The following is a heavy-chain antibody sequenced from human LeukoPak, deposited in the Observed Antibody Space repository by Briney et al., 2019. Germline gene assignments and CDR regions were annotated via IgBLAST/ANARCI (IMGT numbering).Heavy chain of an antibody. CDR1: GFTFSSYA. CDR2: ISYSGGYT. V-gene: IGHV3-23*01. CDR3: AKGGPRNSYGYFDY. J-gene: IGHJ4*02. D-gene: IGHD5-18*01. Sequence: TGGSLRLSCAASGFTFSSYAMSWVRQAPGKGLECVSAISYSGGYTYYADSVKGRFTISRDNSKNTVYLQMDILRADDTAVYYCAKGGPRNSYGYFDYWGQGTLVTVSS.